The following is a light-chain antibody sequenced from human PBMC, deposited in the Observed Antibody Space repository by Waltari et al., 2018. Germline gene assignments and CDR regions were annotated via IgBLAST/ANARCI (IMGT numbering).Light chain of an antibody. CDR2: GAS. J-gene: IGKJ1*01. CDR3: QQYGSSPWT. V-gene: IGKV3-20*01. Sequence: CRAGQSVSSNYLAWYNQKPGQAPRLLIYGASSRATGIPDRFSGSGSGTDFTLTISRLEPEDFAVYYCQQYGSSPWTFGQGTKVEIK. CDR1: QSVSSNY.